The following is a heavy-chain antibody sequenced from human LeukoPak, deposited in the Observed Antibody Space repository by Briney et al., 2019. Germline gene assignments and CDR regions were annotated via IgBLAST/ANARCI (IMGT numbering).Heavy chain of an antibody. CDR3: ARDVWTTVTLQGGMDV. D-gene: IGHD4-11*01. CDR1: GGTFSSYA. CDR2: IIPIFGIA. Sequence: SVKVSCKASGGTFSSYAISWVRQAPGQGLEWMGRIIPIFGIANYAQKFQGRVTITADKSTSTAYMELSNLRSEDTAVYYCARDVWTTVTLQGGMDVWGQGTTVTVSS. J-gene: IGHJ6*02. V-gene: IGHV1-69*04.